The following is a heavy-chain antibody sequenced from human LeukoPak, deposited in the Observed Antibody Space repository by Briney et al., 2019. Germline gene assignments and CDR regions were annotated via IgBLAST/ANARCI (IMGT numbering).Heavy chain of an antibody. Sequence: PSETLSLTCTVSGGSVSSGSYYWSWIRQPPGKGLEWIGYIYYSGRTNYNPSLKSRVTISVDTSKSQFSLILSSVTAADTAVYYCARNMYSALGELSSYNWFDPWGQGTLVTVSS. CDR3: ARNMYSALGELSSYNWFDP. D-gene: IGHD3-16*02. J-gene: IGHJ5*02. CDR2: IYYSGRT. V-gene: IGHV4-61*01. CDR1: GGSVSSGSYY.